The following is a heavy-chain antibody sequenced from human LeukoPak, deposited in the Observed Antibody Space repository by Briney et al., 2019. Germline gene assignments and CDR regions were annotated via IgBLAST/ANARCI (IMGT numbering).Heavy chain of an antibody. V-gene: IGHV1-69*05. Sequence: SVKVSCKASGGTFSSYAISWVRQAPGQGLEWMGRIIPIFGTANYAQKFQGRVTITTDESTSTAYMELSSLRSEDTAVYYCARGRLRLRLPGFDYWGQGTLVTVSS. CDR2: IIPIFGTA. CDR3: ARGRLRLRLPGFDY. CDR1: GGTFSSYA. D-gene: IGHD3-16*01. J-gene: IGHJ4*02.